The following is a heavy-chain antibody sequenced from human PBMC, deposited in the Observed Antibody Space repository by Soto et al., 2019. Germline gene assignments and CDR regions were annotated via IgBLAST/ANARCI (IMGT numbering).Heavy chain of an antibody. J-gene: IGHJ5*02. V-gene: IGHV4-4*07. CDR2: IYATGTT. D-gene: IGHD1-1*01. CDR3: VRDGTKTLRDWFDP. CDR1: GASISGFY. Sequence: SETLSLTCTVSGASISGFYWSWIRKSAGKGLEWIGRIYATGTTDYNPSLKSRVMMSVDTSKKQFSLKLRSVTAADTAVYYCVRDGTKTLRDWFDPWGEGISVTASS.